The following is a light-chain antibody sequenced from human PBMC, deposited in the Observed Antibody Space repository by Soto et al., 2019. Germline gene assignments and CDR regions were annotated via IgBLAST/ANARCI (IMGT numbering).Light chain of an antibody. J-gene: IGLJ1*01. CDR1: SSNIGSNY. CDR3: AAWDDSLSALYV. V-gene: IGLV1-47*01. Sequence: QSVLTQPPSASGTPGQRVTISCSGSSSNIGSNYAYWYQQLPGTAPKLLIYRNNQRPSGVPDRFSGSKSGTSASLAISGLRSEDEADYYCAAWDDSLSALYVFGTGTKVTVL. CDR2: RNN.